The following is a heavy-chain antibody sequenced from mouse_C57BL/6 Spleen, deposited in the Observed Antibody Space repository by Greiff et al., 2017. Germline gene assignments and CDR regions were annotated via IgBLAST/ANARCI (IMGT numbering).Heavy chain of an antibody. CDR2: IDPSDSET. D-gene: IGHD3-3*01. V-gene: IGHV1-52*01. CDR3: ARSGWDKGYYFDY. Sequence: VKLQQPGAELVRPGSSVKLSCKASGYTFTSYWMHWVKQRPIQGLEWIGNIDPSDSETHYNQKFKDKATLTVDKSSSTAYMQLSSLTSEDSAVYYCARSGWDKGYYFDYWGQGTTLTVSS. CDR1: GYTFTSYW. J-gene: IGHJ2*01.